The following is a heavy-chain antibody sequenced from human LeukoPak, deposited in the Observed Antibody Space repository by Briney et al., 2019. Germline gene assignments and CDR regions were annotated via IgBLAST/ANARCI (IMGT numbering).Heavy chain of an antibody. CDR1: NGSISSGRYY. V-gene: IGHV4-61*02. D-gene: IGHD3/OR15-3a*01. Sequence: SQTLSLTSTVSNGSISSGRYYWSWIRQPAGKGLEWIGRIFPSGSANYSPSLKSRVTISVDTSKNQFSLILNSVTAADTAVYYCARQAPLDGDFDFWGQGTLVTVSS. CDR3: ARQAPLDGDFDF. CDR2: IFPSGSA. J-gene: IGHJ4*02.